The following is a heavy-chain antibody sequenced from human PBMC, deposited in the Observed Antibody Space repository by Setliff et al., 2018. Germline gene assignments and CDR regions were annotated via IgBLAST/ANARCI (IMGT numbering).Heavy chain of an antibody. CDR3: GRGFSRIEGWGNWFDP. CDR2: MYYGGGGST. D-gene: IGHD2-15*01. Sequence: SETLSLTCTVSGASINSLSWWSWVRQPPGKGLEWIGSMYYGGGGSTYYNASLKSRVTISVDTSKNQFSLKLNSVTAADTAVYYCGRGFSRIEGWGNWFDPWGQGILVTVSS. J-gene: IGHJ5*02. V-gene: IGHV4-38-2*02. CDR1: GASINSLSW.